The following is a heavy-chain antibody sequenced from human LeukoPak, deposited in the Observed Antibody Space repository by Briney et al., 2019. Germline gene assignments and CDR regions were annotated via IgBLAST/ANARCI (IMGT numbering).Heavy chain of an antibody. Sequence: SETLSLTCTVSGGSISSSSYYWGWIRQPPGKGLEWIGSIYHSGSTYYNPSLKSRVTISVDTSKNQFSLKLSSVTAADTAVYYCARDKGPAMWGNFDYWGQGTLVTVSS. J-gene: IGHJ4*02. CDR1: GGSISSSSYY. CDR2: IYHSGST. D-gene: IGHD5-18*01. CDR3: ARDKGPAMWGNFDY. V-gene: IGHV4-39*07.